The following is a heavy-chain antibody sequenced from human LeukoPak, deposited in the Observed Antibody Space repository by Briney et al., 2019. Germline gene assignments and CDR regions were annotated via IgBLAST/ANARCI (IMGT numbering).Heavy chain of an antibody. D-gene: IGHD1-26*01. CDR3: AKEALVGGTSLDGYYFYGMDV. CDR2: ISGSGRST. Sequence: GSLRLSCAASGFTFSSYAMSWVRQAPGKGLDWVSVISGSGRSTDYADSVKGRFTISRDNSKNTLYLQMNSLRAEDTAVYYCAKEALVGGTSLDGYYFYGMDVWGQGTTVTVSS. V-gene: IGHV3-23*01. CDR1: GFTFSSYA. J-gene: IGHJ6*02.